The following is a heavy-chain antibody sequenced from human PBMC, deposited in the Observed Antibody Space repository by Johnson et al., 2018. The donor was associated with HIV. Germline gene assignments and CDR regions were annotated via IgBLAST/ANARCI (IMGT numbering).Heavy chain of an antibody. V-gene: IGHV3-20*04. CDR2: IYSDGTT. CDR3: AKDLFTEREDDAFDI. Sequence: VQLVESGGGVVRPGGSLRLSCAASGFTFDDYGMSWVRQAPGKGLEWVSVIYSDGTTSFAQSVKGRFTISRDNSKNTLYLQMNSLRAEDTAVYYCAKDLFTEREDDAFDIWGQGTMVTVSS. D-gene: IGHD1-26*01. J-gene: IGHJ3*02. CDR1: GFTFDDYG.